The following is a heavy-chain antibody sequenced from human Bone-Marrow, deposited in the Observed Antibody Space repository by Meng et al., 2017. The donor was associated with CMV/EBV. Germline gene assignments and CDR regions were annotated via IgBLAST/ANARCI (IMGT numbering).Heavy chain of an antibody. CDR1: GYTFTDYY. V-gene: IGHV1-2*02. CDR3: AISRVGATRGAFEI. J-gene: IGHJ3*02. D-gene: IGHD1-26*01. Sequence: ASVKVSCKASGYTFTDYYMHWVRQSPGQGLEWMGWMNPKSGGTAYAQKFQGRVTLTRDTSISTVYMQLTRLRSDDTAVYYCAISRVGATRGAFEIWGQGTMVTVSS. CDR2: MNPKSGGT.